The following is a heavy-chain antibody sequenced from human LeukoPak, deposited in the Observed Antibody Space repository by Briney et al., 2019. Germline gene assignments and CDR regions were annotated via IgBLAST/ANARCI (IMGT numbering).Heavy chain of an antibody. D-gene: IGHD4-17*01. CDR3: AKSVNGDYYYGMDV. J-gene: IGHJ6*02. Sequence: SETLSLTCTVSGGSISSSSYYWGWIRQPPGKGLEWIGSIYYSGSTYYNPSLKSRVTISVDTSKNQFSLKLSSVTAADTAVYYCAKSVNGDYYYGMDVWGQGTTVTVSS. V-gene: IGHV4-39*01. CDR1: GGSISSSSYY. CDR2: IYYSGST.